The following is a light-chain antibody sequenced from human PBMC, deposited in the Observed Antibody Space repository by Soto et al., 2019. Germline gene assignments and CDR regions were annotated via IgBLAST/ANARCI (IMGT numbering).Light chain of an antibody. CDR2: DAS. CDR3: QQYHSYWT. Sequence: DIQMTQSPSSLSASVGDRVTITCRARQTINTYLNWYQQKPGTXPXXLIYDASSLESGVPQRFSGSGSGTEFTLTISSLQTDDFSTYYCQQYHSYWTFGQGTKVDIK. J-gene: IGKJ1*01. CDR1: QTINTY. V-gene: IGKV1-5*01.